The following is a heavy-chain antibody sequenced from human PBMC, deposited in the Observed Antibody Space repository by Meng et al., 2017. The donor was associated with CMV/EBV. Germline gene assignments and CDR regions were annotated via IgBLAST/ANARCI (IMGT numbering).Heavy chain of an antibody. CDR2: ISAYNGNT. V-gene: IGHV1-18*01. Sequence: QVHVVQPGAEVKKPWASGRVSCKASVNTFTCYGISWVRQAPGQGLGWMGWISAYNGNTNYAQKLQGRVTMTTDTSTSTAYMELRSLRSDDTAVYYCARVGGGNWFDPWGQGTLVTVSS. CDR3: ARVGGGNWFDP. D-gene: IGHD3-16*01. CDR1: VNTFTCYG. J-gene: IGHJ5*02.